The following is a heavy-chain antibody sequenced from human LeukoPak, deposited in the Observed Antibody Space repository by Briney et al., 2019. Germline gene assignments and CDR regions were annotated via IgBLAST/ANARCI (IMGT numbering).Heavy chain of an antibody. J-gene: IGHJ6*03. CDR2: INHSGST. Sequence: PSETLSLTCAVYGGSFSGYYWSWIRQPPGKGLEWIGEINHSGSTNYNPSLKSRVTISVDTSKNQFSLKLSSVTAADTAVYYCARGLGGRPNYYYYYMDVWGKGTTVTVSS. D-gene: IGHD2-15*01. V-gene: IGHV4-34*01. CDR1: GGSFSGYY. CDR3: ARGLGGRPNYYYYYMDV.